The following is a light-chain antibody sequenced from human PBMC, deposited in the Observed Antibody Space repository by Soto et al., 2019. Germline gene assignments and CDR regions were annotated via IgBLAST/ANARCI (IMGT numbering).Light chain of an antibody. CDR2: GAS. CDR3: QQTYSTPWT. V-gene: IGKV1-39*01. J-gene: IGKJ1*01. CDR1: QSFSNN. Sequence: DIQMTQSPSSLSASLGDRVTISCRASQSFSNNLNWYQQKAGKAPKLLIYGASSLQSGVPSRFSGSRSETDFTLTISSLVPEDFATYYCQQTYSTPWTFGQGTRWIS.